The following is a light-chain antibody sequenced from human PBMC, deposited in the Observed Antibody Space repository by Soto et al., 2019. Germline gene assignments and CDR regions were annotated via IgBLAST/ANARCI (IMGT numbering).Light chain of an antibody. J-gene: IGKJ3*01. Sequence: SVLTQSPGTLSLSPGERATLSCRASQSVTSSYLAWYQQKPGQAPRLLIYGASSRATGIPDRFSGSGSGTDFTLTISRLEPEDFAVYYCQQYGSSPFTFGPGTKVDI. CDR2: GAS. CDR1: QSVTSSY. V-gene: IGKV3-20*01. CDR3: QQYGSSPFT.